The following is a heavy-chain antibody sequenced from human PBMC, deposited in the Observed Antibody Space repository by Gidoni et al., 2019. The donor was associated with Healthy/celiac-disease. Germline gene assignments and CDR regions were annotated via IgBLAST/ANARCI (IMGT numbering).Heavy chain of an antibody. CDR3: ARAGGPFDY. D-gene: IGHD3-16*01. CDR1: GYTFTSYD. J-gene: IGHJ4*02. V-gene: IGHV1-8*01. Sequence: QVQLVQSGAELTKPGDSVKVSCKASGYTFTSYDINWVRQATGQGLEWMGWMTPNSGNTGDAQKFQGRVTMTRNTSIRTAYIELSSLRSEDTAVYYCARAGGPFDYWGQGTLVTVSS. CDR2: MTPNSGNT.